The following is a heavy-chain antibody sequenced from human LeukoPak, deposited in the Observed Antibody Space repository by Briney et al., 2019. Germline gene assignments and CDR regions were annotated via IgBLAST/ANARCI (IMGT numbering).Heavy chain of an antibody. CDR1: GFTFSSCA. CDR2: IWYDGSNK. J-gene: IGHJ6*02. Sequence: GSLRLSCAASGFTFSSCAMSWVRQAPGKGLEWVAVIWYDGSNKYYADSVKGRFTISRDNSKNTLYLQMNSLRAEDTAVYYCARDGMATAKGSYGMDVWGQGTTVTVSS. V-gene: IGHV3-33*08. D-gene: IGHD5-18*01. CDR3: ARDGMATAKGSYGMDV.